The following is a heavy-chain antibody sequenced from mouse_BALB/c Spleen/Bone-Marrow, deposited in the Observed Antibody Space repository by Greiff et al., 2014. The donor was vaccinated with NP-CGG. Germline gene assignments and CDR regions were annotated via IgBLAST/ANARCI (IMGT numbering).Heavy chain of an antibody. J-gene: IGHJ3*01. Sequence: EVQLQQSGPELEKPGASVKISCKASGYSFTGYNMNWVKQSNGKSLEWIGNIDPYYGGISYNQKFKDKATLTVDKSSSTAYMQLKSLTSEDSAVYYCARSIEYRPLTYWGQGTLATVSA. D-gene: IGHD2-14*01. V-gene: IGHV1-39*01. CDR2: IDPYYGGI. CDR3: ARSIEYRPLTY. CDR1: GYSFTGYN.